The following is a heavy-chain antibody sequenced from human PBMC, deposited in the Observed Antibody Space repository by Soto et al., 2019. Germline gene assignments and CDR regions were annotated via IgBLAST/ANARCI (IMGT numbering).Heavy chain of an antibody. Sequence: GGSLRLSCAASGFTFDDYTMHWVRQAPGKGLEWVSLISWDGGSTYYADSVKGRFTISRDNSKNSLYLQMNSLRTEDTALYYCAKDGGSYYIGYYYGMDVWGQGTTVTVSS. CDR2: ISWDGGST. D-gene: IGHD3-10*01. CDR3: AKDGGSYYIGYYYGMDV. J-gene: IGHJ6*02. CDR1: GFTFDDYT. V-gene: IGHV3-43*01.